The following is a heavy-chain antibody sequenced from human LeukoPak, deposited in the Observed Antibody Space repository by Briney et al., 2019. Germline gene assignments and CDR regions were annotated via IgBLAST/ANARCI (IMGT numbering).Heavy chain of an antibody. J-gene: IGHJ5*02. CDR3: ASQNPPLVVWFDP. Sequence: GGSLRLSCAASGFTFSDYYMSWIRQAPGKGLEWVSYISSSGSTIYYADSVKGRFTISRDNAKNSLYLQMNSLRAEDTAVYYCASQNPPLVVWFDPWGQGTLVTVSS. V-gene: IGHV3-11*04. CDR1: GFTFSDYY. CDR2: ISSSGSTI.